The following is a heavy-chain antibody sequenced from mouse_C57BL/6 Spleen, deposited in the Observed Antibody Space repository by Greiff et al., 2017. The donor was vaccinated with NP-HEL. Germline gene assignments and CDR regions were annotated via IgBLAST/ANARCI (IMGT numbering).Heavy chain of an antibody. CDR1: GYSFTSYY. Sequence: VKLQESGPELVKPGASVKISCKASGYSFTSYYIHWVKQRPGQGLEWIGWIYPGSGNTKYNEKFKGKATLTADTSSSTAYMQLSSLTSEDSAVYYCAREYYGYDGAMDYWGQGTSVTVSS. CDR2: IYPGSGNT. J-gene: IGHJ4*01. CDR3: AREYYGYDGAMDY. V-gene: IGHV1-66*01. D-gene: IGHD2-2*01.